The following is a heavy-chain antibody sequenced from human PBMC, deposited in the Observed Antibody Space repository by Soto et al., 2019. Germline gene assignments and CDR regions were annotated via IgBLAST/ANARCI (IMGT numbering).Heavy chain of an antibody. Sequence: GGSLRLSCAASGFTFSGDSMNWVRQAPGKGLEWVSSISTTSTYIYYADSVKGRFTISRDTSKNTLYLQLNTLRADDTAVYYCAKDKPGTTSFDYWGQGTLVTVSS. D-gene: IGHD1-1*01. V-gene: IGHV3-21*04. CDR2: ISTTSTYI. J-gene: IGHJ4*02. CDR3: AKDKPGTTSFDY. CDR1: GFTFSGDS.